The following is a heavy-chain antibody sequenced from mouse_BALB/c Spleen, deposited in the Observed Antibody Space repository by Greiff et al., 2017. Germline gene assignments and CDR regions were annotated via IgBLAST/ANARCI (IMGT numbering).Heavy chain of an antibody. CDR2: INPYNDGT. Sequence: VQLQQSGPELVKPGASVKMSCKASGYTFTSYVMHWVKQKPGQGLEWIGYINPYNDGTKYNEKFKGKATLTSDKSSSTAYMELSSLTSEDSAVYYCARYYDGYPAWFAYWGQGTLVTVSA. CDR1: GYTFTSYV. J-gene: IGHJ3*01. CDR3: ARYYDGYPAWFAY. V-gene: IGHV1-14*01. D-gene: IGHD2-3*01.